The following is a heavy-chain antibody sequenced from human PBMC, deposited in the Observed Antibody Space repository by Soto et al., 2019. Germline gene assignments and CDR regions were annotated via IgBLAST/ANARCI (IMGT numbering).Heavy chain of an antibody. CDR2: IYTSGST. J-gene: IGHJ4*02. CDR1: GDSISTSSSYY. V-gene: IGHV4-61*02. Sequence: PSETLSLTCTVSGDSISTSSSYYWSWIRQPAGKGLEWIGRIYTSGSTNYNPSLKSRVTMSVDTSKNQFSLKLSSVTAADTAVYYFARDYYDSSGYACDYWGQRALVTVSS. D-gene: IGHD3-22*01. CDR3: ARDYYDSSGYACDY.